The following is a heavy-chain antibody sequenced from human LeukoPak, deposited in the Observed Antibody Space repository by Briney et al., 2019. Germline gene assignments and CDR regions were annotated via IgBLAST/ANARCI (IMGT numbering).Heavy chain of an antibody. CDR2: IYSGGST. V-gene: IGHV3-53*01. J-gene: IGHJ5*02. CDR1: GFXVSSNY. Sequence: GGSLRLSCAASGFXVSSNYISWVRQAPGKGLEWVSVIYSGGSTYYADSVKGRFTISRDNSKNTLYLQMNSLRAEDTAVYYCARGDSSSWGIDPWGQGTLVTVSS. D-gene: IGHD6-13*01. CDR3: ARGDSSSWGIDP.